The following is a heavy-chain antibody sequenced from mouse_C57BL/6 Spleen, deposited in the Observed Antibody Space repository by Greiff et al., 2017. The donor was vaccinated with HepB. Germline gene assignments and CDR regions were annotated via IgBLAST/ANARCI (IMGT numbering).Heavy chain of an antibody. J-gene: IGHJ2*01. CDR3: ARETGTSDYFDY. CDR2: ISSGSSTI. CDR1: GFTFSDYG. D-gene: IGHD4-1*01. Sequence: EVMLVESGGGLVKPGGSLKLSCAASGFTFSDYGMHWVRQAPETGLEWVAYISSGSSTIYYADTVKGRFTISRDNAKNTLFLQLTSRRSEDTAMYYCARETGTSDYFDYWGQGTTLTVSS. V-gene: IGHV5-17*01.